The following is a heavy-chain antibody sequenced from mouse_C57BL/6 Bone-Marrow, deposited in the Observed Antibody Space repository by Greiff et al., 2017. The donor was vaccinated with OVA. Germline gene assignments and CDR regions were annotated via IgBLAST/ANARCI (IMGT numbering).Heavy chain of an antibody. J-gene: IGHJ2*01. Sequence: VQLQESGPGLVQPSQSLSITCTVSGFSLTSYGVHWVRQSPGKGLEWLGVIWSGGSTDYNAAFISRLSISKNNSKSQVFFKMNSLQADDTAIYYCARNGITTVVPYFDYWGQGTTLTVSS. D-gene: IGHD1-1*01. CDR2: IWSGGST. V-gene: IGHV2-2*01. CDR3: ARNGITTVVPYFDY. CDR1: GFSLTSYG.